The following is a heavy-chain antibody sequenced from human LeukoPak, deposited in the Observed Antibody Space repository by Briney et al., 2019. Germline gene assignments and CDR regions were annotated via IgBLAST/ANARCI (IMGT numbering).Heavy chain of an antibody. Sequence: SETLSLTFSVSGASVSSDDYYWSWIRQPPGKALEWIGYIYHSGSTYYNRSLKSRVVILVDVSKNQFSLQMSSVTAADTAVYYNSGYPFDPWGQGTLVIVSS. V-gene: IGHV4-30-4*08. CDR2: IYHSGST. CDR3: SGYPFDP. J-gene: IGHJ5*02. D-gene: IGHD6-25*01. CDR1: GASVSSDDYY.